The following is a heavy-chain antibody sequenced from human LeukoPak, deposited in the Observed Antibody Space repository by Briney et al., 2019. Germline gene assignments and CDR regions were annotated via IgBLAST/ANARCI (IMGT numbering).Heavy chain of an antibody. V-gene: IGHV4-34*01. CDR2: INHSGST. CDR1: GGSFSGYY. Sequence: SETLSLTCAVYGGSFSGYYWSWIRQPPGKGLEWIGEINHSGSTNYDPSLKSRVTISVDTSKNQFSLKLSSVTAADTAVYYCARGGRSTRRYSSSWYYYGMDVWGQGTTVTVSS. J-gene: IGHJ6*02. CDR3: ARGGRSTRRYSSSWYYYGMDV. D-gene: IGHD6-13*01.